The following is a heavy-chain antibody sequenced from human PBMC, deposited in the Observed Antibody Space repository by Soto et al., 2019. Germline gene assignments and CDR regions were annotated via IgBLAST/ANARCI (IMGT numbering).Heavy chain of an antibody. Sequence: QVQLVESGGGVVQPGRSLRLSCAASGFTFSTFAMNWVRQAPGKGLEWVAIIWSDGNHKFYADSVMGRFTISRDNSKNPLYPEMDSLGAEDTAIYYWATRGSGTVKIPPAAMPFDYWGQGTLVTVSS. CDR2: IWSDGNHK. J-gene: IGHJ4*02. V-gene: IGHV3-33*01. CDR1: GFTFSTFA. CDR3: ATRGSGTVKIPPAAMPFDY. D-gene: IGHD2-2*01.